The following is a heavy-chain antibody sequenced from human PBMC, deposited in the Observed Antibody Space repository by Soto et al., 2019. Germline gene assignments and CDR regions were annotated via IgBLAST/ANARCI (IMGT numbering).Heavy chain of an antibody. Sequence: SETLSLTCTVSGGSISSSSYYWGWIRQPPGKGLEWIGSIYYSGSTYYNPSLKSRVTISVDTSKNQFSLKLSSVTAADTAVYYCARLTEYYYDSSGYFYYFDYWGQGTLVTVSS. CDR3: ARLTEYYYDSSGYFYYFDY. CDR2: IYYSGST. D-gene: IGHD3-22*01. CDR1: GGSISSSSYY. J-gene: IGHJ4*02. V-gene: IGHV4-39*01.